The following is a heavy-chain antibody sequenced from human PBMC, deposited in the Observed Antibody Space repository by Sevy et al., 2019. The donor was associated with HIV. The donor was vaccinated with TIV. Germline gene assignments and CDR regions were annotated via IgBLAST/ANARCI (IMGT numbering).Heavy chain of an antibody. J-gene: IGHJ5*02. CDR3: ARDTTDTSSWYVGWFDP. V-gene: IGHV4-59*13. CDR2: IYDSGTT. D-gene: IGHD6-13*01. CDR1: GGSISNYY. Sequence: SETLSLTCSVSGGSISNYYLSWIRQPPGKGLEWIANIYDSGTTNYNPSLKSRVTMSVDTSKNQFSLKLSSVSAADTAVYYCARDTTDTSSWYVGWFDPWGQGTLVTVSS.